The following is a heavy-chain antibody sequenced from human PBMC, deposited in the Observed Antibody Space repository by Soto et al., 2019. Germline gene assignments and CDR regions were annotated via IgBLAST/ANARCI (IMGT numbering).Heavy chain of an antibody. CDR3: ASRASYYGFSDY. CDR1: GGTFSSYA. J-gene: IGHJ4*02. Sequence: SVKVSCKASGGTFSSYAISWVRQAPGQGLEWMGGIIPIFGTANYAQKFQGRVTITADESTSTAYMELSSLRSEDTAVYYCASRASYYGFSDYWGQATLVTVSS. CDR2: IIPIFGTA. V-gene: IGHV1-69*13. D-gene: IGHD3-10*01.